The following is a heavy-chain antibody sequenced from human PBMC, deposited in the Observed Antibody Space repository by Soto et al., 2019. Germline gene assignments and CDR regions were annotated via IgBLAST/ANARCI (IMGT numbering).Heavy chain of an antibody. D-gene: IGHD1-1*01. J-gene: IGHJ4*02. CDR2: IYYSGST. CDR1: GGSISSYY. V-gene: IGHV4-59*08. Sequence: PSEPLFLTCTVSGGSISSYYWSWIRQPPGKGLEWIGYIYYSGSTNYNPSLKSRVTISVDTSKNQFSLKLSSVTAADTAVYYCARRYGYSFDYWGQGTLVTVSS. CDR3: ARRYGYSFDY.